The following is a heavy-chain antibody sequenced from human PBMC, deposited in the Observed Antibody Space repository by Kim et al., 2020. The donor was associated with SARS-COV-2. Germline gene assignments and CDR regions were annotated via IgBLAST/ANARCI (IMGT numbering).Heavy chain of an antibody. CDR3: AKDRRAIAAAGTDY. D-gene: IGHD6-13*01. J-gene: IGHJ4*02. Sequence: ADAVKGRVTISRDNSKNTLYLQMNSLRAEDTAVYYCAKDRRAIAAAGTDYWGQGTLVTVSS. V-gene: IGHV3-30*02.